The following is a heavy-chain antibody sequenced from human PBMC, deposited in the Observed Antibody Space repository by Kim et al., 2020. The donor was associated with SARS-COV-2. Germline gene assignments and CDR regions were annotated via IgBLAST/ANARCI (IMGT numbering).Heavy chain of an antibody. CDR3: ARGNYHGMDV. V-gene: IGHV3-74*01. J-gene: IGHJ6*02. Sequence: TIYADSVKGRFTISRDNAKNTLYLQMNSLGAEDTAVYSCARGNYHGMDVWGQGTTVTVSS. CDR2: T.